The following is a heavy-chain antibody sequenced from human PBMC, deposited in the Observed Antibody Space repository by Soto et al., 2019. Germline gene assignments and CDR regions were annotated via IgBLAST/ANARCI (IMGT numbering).Heavy chain of an antibody. Sequence: PSETLSLTCTVSGGSVSRGGYYWSWIRHPPGKGLEWIGYIYYSGSTNYNPSLKSRVTISVDTSKNQFSLKLSSVAAADTAVYYCARRRGAMTTVTNWFDPCGQGTLVTVSS. CDR3: ARRRGAMTTVTNWFDP. J-gene: IGHJ5*02. V-gene: IGHV4-61*08. CDR2: IYYSGST. CDR1: GGSVSRGGYY. D-gene: IGHD4-17*01.